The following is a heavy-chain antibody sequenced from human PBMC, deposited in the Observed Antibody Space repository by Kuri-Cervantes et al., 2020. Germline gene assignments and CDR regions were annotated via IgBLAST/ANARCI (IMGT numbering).Heavy chain of an antibody. Sequence: SVKVSCKASGGTFSSYAISWVRQAPGQGLEWMGGIIPIFGTANYAQKFQGRVTITADKSTSTAYMELSSLRSEDTAVYYCARDDRLGGSYYYGMDVWGQGTTVTVSS. J-gene: IGHJ6*02. CDR3: ARDDRLGGSYYYGMDV. V-gene: IGHV1-69*06. CDR2: IIPIFGTA. D-gene: IGHD1-26*01. CDR1: GGTFSSYA.